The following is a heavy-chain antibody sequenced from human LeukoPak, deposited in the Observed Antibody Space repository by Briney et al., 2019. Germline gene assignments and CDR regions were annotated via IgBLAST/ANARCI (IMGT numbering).Heavy chain of an antibody. J-gene: IGHJ4*02. D-gene: IGHD2-21*01. CDR3: ATEKGDSPDY. V-gene: IGHV3-23*01. CDR1: GFTFSNYA. CDR2: ISGNGANT. Sequence: QPGGSLLLSCAASGFTFSNYAMSWVRPAPGKGLEWVSGISGNGANTYHADSVKGRFTISRDNSKNTLYVQMHSLRAEDTAVYYCATEKGDSPDYWGQGTLVTVSS.